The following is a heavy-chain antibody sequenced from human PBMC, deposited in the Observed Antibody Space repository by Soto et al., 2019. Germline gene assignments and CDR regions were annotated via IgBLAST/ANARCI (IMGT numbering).Heavy chain of an antibody. CDR2: IYYSGST. V-gene: IGHV4-61*01. D-gene: IGHD5-18*01. CDR3: ARAAKNYFDY. Sequence: QVQLQESGPGLVKPSETLSLTCTVSGGSVSSGSYYWSWIRQPPGKGLEWIGYIYYSGSTNYNPSLKGRVTISVDTSKNQFSLKLSSVTAADTAVYYCARAAKNYFDYWGQGTLVTVSS. CDR1: GGSVSSGSYY. J-gene: IGHJ4*02.